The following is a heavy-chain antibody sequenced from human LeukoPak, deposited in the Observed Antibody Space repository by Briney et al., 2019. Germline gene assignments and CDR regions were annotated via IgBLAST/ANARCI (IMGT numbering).Heavy chain of an antibody. CDR1: GFTFNNYW. CDR3: ARDYGGNSGDFDY. D-gene: IGHD4-23*01. V-gene: IGHV3-74*01. Sequence: PGGSLRLSCAASGFTFNNYWIHWVRQAPGKGLVWVSRINTDGRTTTYADSVKGRFTISRDNAKNTVHLQMKSLRAEDTAVYYCARDYGGNSGDFDYWGQGTLVTVSS. CDR2: INTDGRTT. J-gene: IGHJ4*02.